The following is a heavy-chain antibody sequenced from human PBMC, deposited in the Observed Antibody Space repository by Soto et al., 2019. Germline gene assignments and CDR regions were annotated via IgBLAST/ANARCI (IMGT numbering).Heavy chain of an antibody. CDR2: IYPGDSDT. CDR1: GYSFTSYW. Sequence: PGASLKISCKGSGYSFTSYWIGWVRQMPGKGLEWMGIIYPGDSDTRYSPSFQGQVTISADKSISTAYLQWSSLKASDTAMYYCAGGGVRGVITPTRDYYAMDVWGQGTTVTVSS. V-gene: IGHV5-51*01. J-gene: IGHJ6*02. CDR3: AGGGVRGVITPTRDYYAMDV. D-gene: IGHD3-10*01.